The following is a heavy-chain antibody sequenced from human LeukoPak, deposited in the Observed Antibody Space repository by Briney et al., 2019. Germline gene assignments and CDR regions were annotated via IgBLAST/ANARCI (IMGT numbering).Heavy chain of an antibody. CDR2: INHIGTT. V-gene: IGHV4-34*01. D-gene: IGHD2-21*02. J-gene: IGHJ6*03. CDR3: ARLVVTAPQNHYYMDV. Sequence: NPSETLCLTCNVSGGSFNGYYWTWIRQPPGKGLEWIAEINHIGTTNHNPSLKSRVSVSTDTSKNQFFLRLTSVTAADTALYYCARLVVTAPQNHYYMDVWGEGTTVTVSS. CDR1: GGSFNGYY.